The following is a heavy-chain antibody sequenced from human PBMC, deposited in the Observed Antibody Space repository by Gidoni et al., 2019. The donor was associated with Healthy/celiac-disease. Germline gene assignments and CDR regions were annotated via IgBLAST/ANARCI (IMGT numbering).Heavy chain of an antibody. CDR3: ATLMGSYYYYGMDV. CDR1: GGSISSYY. CDR2: IYYSGST. D-gene: IGHD2-8*01. V-gene: IGHV4-59*08. Sequence: QVQLQESGPGLVKHSETLSLTCTVSGGSISSYYWSWIRQPPGKGLEWIGYIYYSGSTNYNPSLKSRVTISVDTSKNQFSLKLSSVTAADTAVYYCATLMGSYYYYGMDVWGQGTTVTVSS. J-gene: IGHJ6*02.